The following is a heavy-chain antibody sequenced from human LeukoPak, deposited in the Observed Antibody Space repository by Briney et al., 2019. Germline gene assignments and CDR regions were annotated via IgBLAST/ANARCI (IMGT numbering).Heavy chain of an antibody. CDR2: IYYSGST. Sequence: MSSETLSLTCTVSGGSVSSGGYYWSWIRQHPGKGLEWIGYIYYSGSTYYNPSLKSRVTISVDTSKNQFSLKLSSVTAADTAVYYCAREEGISLGSFAFDIWGQGTMVTVSS. J-gene: IGHJ3*02. CDR3: AREEGISLGSFAFDI. CDR1: GGSVSSGGYY. D-gene: IGHD3-10*01. V-gene: IGHV4-31*03.